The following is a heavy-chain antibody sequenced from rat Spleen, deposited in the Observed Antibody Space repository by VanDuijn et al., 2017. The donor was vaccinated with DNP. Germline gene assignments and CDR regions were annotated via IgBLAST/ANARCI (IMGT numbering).Heavy chain of an antibody. CDR1: GFTFSDYY. V-gene: IGHV5-25*01. D-gene: IGHD1-11*01. CDR2: ITNSGGNT. CDR3: IQRTTYG. Sequence: EVQLVESGGGLVQPGRSLKLSCAASGFTFSDYYMAWVRQAPTKSLEWVASITNSGGNTYYRDSVKGRFTISRDNAKSTLYLQMDSLRSEDTATYYCIQRTTYGWGQGVMVTVSS. J-gene: IGHJ2*01.